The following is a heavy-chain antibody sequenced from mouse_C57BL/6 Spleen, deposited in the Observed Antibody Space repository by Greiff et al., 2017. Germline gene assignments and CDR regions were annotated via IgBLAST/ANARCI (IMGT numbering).Heavy chain of an antibody. Sequence: QVQLQQSGPGLVQPSQSLSITCTVSGFSLTSYGVHWVRQSPGKGLAWLGVIWRGGSTDYNAAFMSRLSITKDNSKSQVFFKMNSLQADDTAIYYCATSYGSSHWYFDVWGTGTTVTVSS. D-gene: IGHD1-1*01. CDR1: GFSLTSYG. CDR3: ATSYGSSHWYFDV. CDR2: IWRGGST. J-gene: IGHJ1*03. V-gene: IGHV2-5*01.